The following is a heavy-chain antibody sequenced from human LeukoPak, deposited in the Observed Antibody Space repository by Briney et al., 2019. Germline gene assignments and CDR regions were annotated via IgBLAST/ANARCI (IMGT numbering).Heavy chain of an antibody. CDR2: IYHSGST. J-gene: IGHJ5*02. Sequence: SETLSLTCTVSGYSISSGYYWGWIRQPPGKGLEWIGSIYHSGSTYYNPSLKSRVTISVDTSKNQFSLKLSSVTAADAAVYYCARESKVRTQKVPLNWFDPWGQGTLVTVSS. D-gene: IGHD2-2*01. CDR1: GYSISSGYY. CDR3: ARESKVRTQKVPLNWFDP. V-gene: IGHV4-38-2*02.